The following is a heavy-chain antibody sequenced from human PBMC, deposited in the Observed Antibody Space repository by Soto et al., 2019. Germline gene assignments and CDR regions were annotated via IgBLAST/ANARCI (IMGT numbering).Heavy chain of an antibody. D-gene: IGHD3-3*01. Sequence: SVKVSCKASGGTFSSYAISWVRQAPGQGLEWMGGIIPIFGTASYAQKFQGRVTITADESTSTAYMELSSLRSEDTAVYYCAATIFGVVIIPYNWFDPWGQGTLVTVSS. J-gene: IGHJ5*02. V-gene: IGHV1-69*13. CDR1: GGTFSSYA. CDR2: IIPIFGTA. CDR3: AATIFGVVIIPYNWFDP.